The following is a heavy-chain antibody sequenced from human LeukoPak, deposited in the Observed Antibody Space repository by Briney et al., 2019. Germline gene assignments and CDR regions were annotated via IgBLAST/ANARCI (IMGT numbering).Heavy chain of an antibody. Sequence: PGGSLRLSCAAAGFSFSDDWMSWVRQAPGKGLEWVGRIKHKRDGCTPDYAAPVKGRFTISRDDSKNMLYLEMNILKIEDTAVYYCTTVTMVRAYASWGEGELVTASS. CDR1: GFSFSDDW. J-gene: IGHJ5*02. D-gene: IGHD3-10*01. CDR2: IKHKRDGCTP. V-gene: IGHV3-15*01. CDR3: TTVTMVRAYAS.